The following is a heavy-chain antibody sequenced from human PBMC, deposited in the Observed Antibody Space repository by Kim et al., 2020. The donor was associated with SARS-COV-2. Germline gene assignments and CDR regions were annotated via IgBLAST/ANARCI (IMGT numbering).Heavy chain of an antibody. CDR3: ARAFSKDY. V-gene: IGHV3-74*01. D-gene: IGHD2-15*01. CDR2: DVIRT. Sequence: DVIRTIYADSVKGRFTISRDNAKNTLYLQMNSLRAEDTAVYYCARAFSKDYWGQGTLVTVSS. J-gene: IGHJ4*02.